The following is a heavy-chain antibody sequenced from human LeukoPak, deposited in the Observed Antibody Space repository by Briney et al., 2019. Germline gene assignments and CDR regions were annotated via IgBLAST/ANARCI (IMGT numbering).Heavy chain of an antibody. Sequence: SQTLSLTCAISGDSVSSNSAAWSWIRQSPPRGLEWLGTTYYRSKWYNDYAVSVKSRITINPDTSKNQFSLQLNSVTPEDTAVYYCARDPRTPAFDFWGQGTLVTVSS. CDR2: TYYRSKWYN. CDR3: ARDPRTPAFDF. J-gene: IGHJ4*02. CDR1: GDSVSSNSAA. V-gene: IGHV6-1*01. D-gene: IGHD1-14*01.